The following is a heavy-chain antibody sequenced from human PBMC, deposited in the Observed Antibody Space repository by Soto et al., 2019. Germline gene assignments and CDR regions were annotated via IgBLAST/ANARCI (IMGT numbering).Heavy chain of an antibody. J-gene: IGHJ3*01. V-gene: IGHV1-2*04. CDR3: ARPVGVGATSSDAFDL. CDR2: INPKSGGT. Sequence: QVQLVQSGAEVKKPGASVKVSCKASGYTFTGHYMHWVRQAPGQGLEWMGWINPKSGGTMYAQKFQGWVTMTRDTYINTAYMELSRLTSDDTAVYYCARPVGVGATSSDAFDLWGQGTVVTVSS. D-gene: IGHD1-26*01. CDR1: GYTFTGHY.